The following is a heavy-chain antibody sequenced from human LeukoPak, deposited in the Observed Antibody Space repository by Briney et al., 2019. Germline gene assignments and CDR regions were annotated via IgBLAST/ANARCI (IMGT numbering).Heavy chain of an antibody. CDR3: ARDPLSTNDFDI. Sequence: SETLSLTCAVSGGSITNSYWNWIRQSPGKGLEWIGYINYSGSTNYNPSLKSRVTISVDTSKNQFSLKLSSVTAADTAVYFCARDPLSTNDFDIWGQGTMVTVSS. CDR2: INYSGST. CDR1: GGSITNSY. D-gene: IGHD1-1*01. V-gene: IGHV4-59*01. J-gene: IGHJ3*02.